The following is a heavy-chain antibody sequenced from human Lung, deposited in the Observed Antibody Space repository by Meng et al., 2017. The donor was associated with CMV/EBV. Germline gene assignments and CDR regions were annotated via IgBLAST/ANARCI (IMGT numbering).Heavy chain of an antibody. CDR2: ISGSGITI. D-gene: IGHD2-21*01. CDR3: VRNVRYCGTNCPDSRMDWLDH. Sequence: LSLTCAASGFDFIDYYMNWLRQAPGKGLEWLSYISGSGITIYHADSVTGRIAISRDNAKKLVHLQMNGLRDEDTAVYCCVRNVRYCGTNCPDSRMDWLDHXGQGXLVTVSS. V-gene: IGHV3-11*04. J-gene: IGHJ5*02. CDR1: GFDFIDYY.